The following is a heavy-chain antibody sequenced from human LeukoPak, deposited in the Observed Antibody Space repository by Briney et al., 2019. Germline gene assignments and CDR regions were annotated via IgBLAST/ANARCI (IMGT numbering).Heavy chain of an antibody. CDR1: GLTFGKYW. D-gene: IGHD6-19*01. CDR3: AKGSQWHESDYFDY. J-gene: IGHJ4*02. CDR2: IKLDGSEK. V-gene: IGHV3-7*03. Sequence: GGSLRLSCAASGLTFGKYWMSWVRQAPGKGLEWVANIKLDGSEKNYVDSVKGRFTISRDNTKNSLYLQMNSLRAEDTAVYYCAKGSQWHESDYFDYWGQGTLVTVSS.